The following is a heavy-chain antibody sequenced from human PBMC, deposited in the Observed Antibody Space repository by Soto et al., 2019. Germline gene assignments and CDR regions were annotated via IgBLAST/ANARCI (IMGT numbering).Heavy chain of an antibody. Sequence: ASVKVSCKASGYMFTAYAIHWVRQAPGQRLEWMGWINAGNGYTTYSQKFQDRVTITRDTSASTAYLELSSLRSEDTAVYYCARDQKRITIFGVVPHIPQPDVWGQVTMVTVSS. J-gene: IGHJ3*01. CDR3: ARDQKRITIFGVVPHIPQPDV. CDR2: INAGNGYT. D-gene: IGHD3-3*01. CDR1: GYMFTAYA. V-gene: IGHV1-3*01.